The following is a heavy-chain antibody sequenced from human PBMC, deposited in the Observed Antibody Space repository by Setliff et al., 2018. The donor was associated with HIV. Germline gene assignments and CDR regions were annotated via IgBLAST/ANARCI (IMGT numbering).Heavy chain of an antibody. CDR2: INSDGRST. CDR3: IRKGEGASAFDI. D-gene: IGHD1-26*01. Sequence: PGESLRLSCAASGFTFSRYEMNWVRQAPGKGLEWVSRINSDGRSTSYADSVKGRFTISRDNAKNTLYLQMNSLRADDTAVYYCIRKGEGASAFDIWGQGTMVTVSS. J-gene: IGHJ3*02. CDR1: GFTFSRYE. V-gene: IGHV3-74*01.